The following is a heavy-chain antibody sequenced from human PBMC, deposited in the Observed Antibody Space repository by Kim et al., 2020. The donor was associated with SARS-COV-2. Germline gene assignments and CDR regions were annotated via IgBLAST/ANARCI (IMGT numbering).Heavy chain of an antibody. Sequence: GGSLRLSCAASGFTFSSYAMSWVRQAPGKGLEWVSAISGSGGSPYYADSVKGRFTISRDNSKNTLYLQMNSLRAEDTAVYYCAKRGYSYGSGFDYWGQGTLVTGSS. CDR2: ISGSGGSP. J-gene: IGHJ4*02. V-gene: IGHV3-23*01. CDR1: GFTFSSYA. CDR3: AKRGYSYGSGFDY. D-gene: IGHD5-18*01.